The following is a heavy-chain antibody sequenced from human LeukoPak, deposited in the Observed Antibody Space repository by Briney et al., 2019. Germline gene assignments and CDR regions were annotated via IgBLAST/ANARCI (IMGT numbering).Heavy chain of an antibody. CDR2: IRYDGSNK. CDR1: GFTFSTYS. V-gene: IGHV3-30*02. D-gene: IGHD5-24*01. J-gene: IGHJ4*02. CDR3: AKDTRDGYAF. Sequence: PGGSLRLSCAASGFTFSTYSMNWVRQAPGKGLEWVAFIRYDGSNKYYADSVKGRFTISRDNSKNTLYLQMNSLRAEDTAVYYCAKDTRDGYAFWGQGTLVTVSS.